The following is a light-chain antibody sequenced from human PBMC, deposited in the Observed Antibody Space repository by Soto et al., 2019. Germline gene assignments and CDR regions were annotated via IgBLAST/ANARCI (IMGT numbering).Light chain of an antibody. V-gene: IGLV2-14*01. J-gene: IGLJ1*01. CDR1: SSDVGSYNY. CDR2: EVS. Sequence: QSVLTQPASVSGSPGQSITISCTGTSSDVGSYNYVSWYQQHPGKAPKVMIYEVSNRASGVSDRFSGSKSGNTASLTISGLQAEDEADYYCTSFTSASSLDVFGTGTRSPS. CDR3: TSFTSASSLDV.